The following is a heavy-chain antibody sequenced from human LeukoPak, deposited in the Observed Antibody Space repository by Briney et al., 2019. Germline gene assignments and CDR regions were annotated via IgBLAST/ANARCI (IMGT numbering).Heavy chain of an antibody. Sequence: ASVKVSCKASGGTFSSYTISWMRQAPGQGLEWMGRIIPTLGIANYAQKFQGRVTITADKSTSTAYMELSSLRSEDTAVYYCARARSCGGDCYSDDYWGQGTLVTVSS. D-gene: IGHD2-21*02. CDR1: GGTFSSYT. J-gene: IGHJ4*02. V-gene: IGHV1-69*02. CDR3: ARARSCGGDCYSDDY. CDR2: IIPTLGIA.